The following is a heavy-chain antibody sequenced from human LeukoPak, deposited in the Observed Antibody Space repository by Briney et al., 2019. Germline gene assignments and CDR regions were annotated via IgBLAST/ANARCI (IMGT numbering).Heavy chain of an antibody. CDR2: ISSSGSTI. Sequence: PGGSLRLSCAASGFTFSDYYMSWIRQAPGKGLEWVSYISSSGSTIYHADSVKGRFTISRDNAKNSLYLQMNSLRGEDTAVYYCGKISGPTAAGIDYWGQGTLVTVSS. D-gene: IGHD6-13*01. CDR3: GKISGPTAAGIDY. J-gene: IGHJ4*02. CDR1: GFTFSDYY. V-gene: IGHV3-11*01.